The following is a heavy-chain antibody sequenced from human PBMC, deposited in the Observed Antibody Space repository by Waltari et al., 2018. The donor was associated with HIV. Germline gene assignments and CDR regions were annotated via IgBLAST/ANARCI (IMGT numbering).Heavy chain of an antibody. CDR1: GGSISSGGYY. V-gene: IGHV4-31*03. J-gene: IGHJ6*02. CDR3: ASIAAAPQYYGMDV. D-gene: IGHD6-13*01. CDR2: IYYSGST. Sequence: QVQLQESGPGLVQPSPTLSVTCTVSGGSISSGGYYWSWIRQHPGKGLEWIGEIYYSGSTYYNPSLKSRVTISVDTSKNQFSLMLSSVTAADTAVYHCASIAAAPQYYGMDVWGQGTTVTVSS.